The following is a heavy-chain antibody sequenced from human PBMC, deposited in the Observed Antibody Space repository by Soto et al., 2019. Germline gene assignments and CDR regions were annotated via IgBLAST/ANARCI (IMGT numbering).Heavy chain of an antibody. D-gene: IGHD1-1*01. CDR2: MNPNSGNT. CDR3: ARVPAGKRFNWFDP. Sequence: ASVKVSCKASGGTFSSYTISWVRQATGQGLEWMGWMNPNSGNTGYAQKFQGRVTMTRNTSISTAYMELSSLRSEDTAVFYCARVPAGKRFNWFDPWGQGTLVTVSS. V-gene: IGHV1-8*02. CDR1: GGTFSSYT. J-gene: IGHJ5*02.